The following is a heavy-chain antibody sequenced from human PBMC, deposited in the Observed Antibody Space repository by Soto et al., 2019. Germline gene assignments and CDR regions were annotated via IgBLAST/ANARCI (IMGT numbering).Heavy chain of an antibody. V-gene: IGHV1-8*01. Sequence: ASVKVSCKASGYTFTSYDINWVRQATGQGLEWMGWMNTNSGNTGYAQKFQGRVTMTRNTSISTAYMELSSLRSEDTAVYYCARVKYDFWSGSRYYGMDVWGQGTTVTVSS. CDR2: MNTNSGNT. CDR3: ARVKYDFWSGSRYYGMDV. CDR1: GYTFTSYD. J-gene: IGHJ6*02. D-gene: IGHD3-3*01.